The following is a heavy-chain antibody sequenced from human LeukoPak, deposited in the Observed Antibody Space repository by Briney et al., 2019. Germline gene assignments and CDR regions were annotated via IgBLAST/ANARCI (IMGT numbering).Heavy chain of an antibody. CDR2: IIPILGIA. CDR3: AREESSSSLGY. V-gene: IGHV1-69*04. CDR1: GGTFSSYA. Sequence: SVTVSFKASGGTFSSYAISWVRQAPGQGLEWMGRIIPILGIANYAQKFQGRVTITADKSTSTAYMELSSLRSEDTAVYYCAREESSSSLGYWGQGTLVTVSS. J-gene: IGHJ4*02. D-gene: IGHD6-6*01.